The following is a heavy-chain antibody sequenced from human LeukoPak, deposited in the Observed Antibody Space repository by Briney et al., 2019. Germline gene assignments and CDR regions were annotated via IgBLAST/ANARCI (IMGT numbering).Heavy chain of an antibody. D-gene: IGHD1-26*01. Sequence: PSETLSLTCAVYGGSFSGYYWSWIRQPPGKGLEWIGEINHSGSTNYNPSLKSRVTISVDTSKNRFSLKLSSVTAADTAVYYCARHGGGSYLDHFDYWGQGTLVTVSS. CDR3: ARHGGGSYLDHFDY. J-gene: IGHJ4*02. CDR2: INHSGST. V-gene: IGHV4-34*01. CDR1: GGSFSGYY.